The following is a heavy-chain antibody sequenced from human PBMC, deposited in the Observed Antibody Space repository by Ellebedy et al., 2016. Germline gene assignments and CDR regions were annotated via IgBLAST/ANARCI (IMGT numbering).Heavy chain of an antibody. V-gene: IGHV4-61*02. CDR3: ARGVRYFQNDYHYMDV. CDR1: VDSITAGFFY. D-gene: IGHD3-9*01. J-gene: IGHJ6*03. CDR2: VFNSGRS. Sequence: SETLSLXCTVSVDSITAGFFYWTWIRQPAGKGLEWIGRVFNSGRSDLKPSLKSRATMSVHTSKNQFFLRLISVTAADTAVYFCARGVRYFQNDYHYMDVWGKGTTVTVSS.